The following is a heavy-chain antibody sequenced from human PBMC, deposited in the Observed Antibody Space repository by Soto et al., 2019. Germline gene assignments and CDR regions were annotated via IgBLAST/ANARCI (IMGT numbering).Heavy chain of an antibody. CDR2: IKQDGSEK. CDR1: GFTFSSYW. V-gene: IGHV3-7*01. D-gene: IGHD6-6*01. CDR3: ARALRAARPDYYYYMDV. Sequence: GGSLRLSCSASGFTFSSYWMSWVRQAPGKGLEWVANIKQDGSEKYYVDSVKGRFTISRDNAKNSLYLQMNSLRAEDTAVYYCARALRAARPDYYYYMDVWGKGTTVNVSS. J-gene: IGHJ6*03.